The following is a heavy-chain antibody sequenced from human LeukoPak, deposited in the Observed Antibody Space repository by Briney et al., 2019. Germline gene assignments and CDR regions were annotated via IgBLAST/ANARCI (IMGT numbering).Heavy chain of an antibody. J-gene: IGHJ2*01. D-gene: IGHD2-15*01. CDR3: VRGATLHREADWYFDV. V-gene: IGHV3-48*03. Sequence: GGSLRLSCAPSGFTFSSFEMNWVRQAPGKGLEWISFISSGSTTIYYTDSVKGRFTVSRDDAKNSVFLQMDSLRAEDTAFYYCVRGATLHREADWYFDVWGRGTLVTVSS. CDR1: GFTFSSFE. CDR2: ISSGSTTI.